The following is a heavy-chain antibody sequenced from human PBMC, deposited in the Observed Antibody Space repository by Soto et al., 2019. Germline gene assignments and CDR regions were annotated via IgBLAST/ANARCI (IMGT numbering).Heavy chain of an antibody. D-gene: IGHD4-4*01. CDR3: ARDDRNDYIGNFAY. Sequence: PSETLSLTCTISGGSPSYYYWSWVRQPPGKGLEWIGNVADSGKSSYSPSLRSRLTISVDTSNTRLSLTLSSVTAADTAVYYCARDDRNDYIGNFAYWGQGTLVTVSS. V-gene: IGHV4-59*12. CDR2: VADSGKS. CDR1: GGSPSYYY. J-gene: IGHJ4*01.